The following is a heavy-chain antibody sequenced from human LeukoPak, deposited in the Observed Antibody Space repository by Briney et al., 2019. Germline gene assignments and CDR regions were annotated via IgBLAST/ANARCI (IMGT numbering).Heavy chain of an antibody. Sequence: GVSLKISCMLSGYSFTSYWIGWVRQMPGKGLEWMGIIYPGNSDTRYSPSFQGQVTISADKSISAAYLQWSSLKASDTAMYYCAGSSSNAEYDYWGQGTLVTVSS. D-gene: IGHD2-2*01. V-gene: IGHV5-51*01. J-gene: IGHJ4*02. CDR1: GYSFTSYW. CDR2: IYPGNSDT. CDR3: AGSSSNAEYDY.